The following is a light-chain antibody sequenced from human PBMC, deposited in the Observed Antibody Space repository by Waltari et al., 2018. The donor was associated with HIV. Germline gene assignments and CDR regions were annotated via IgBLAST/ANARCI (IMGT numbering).Light chain of an antibody. V-gene: IGLV2-8*01. CDR3: SSYADSDTPVV. Sequence: QSALDQPPSASGSAGQSVTISCTGTSSDVRAYNYVSWYQQHPGKSPKLIIYDVTKRPSGVPDRFSGSKSGNTASLTVSGLQGEDEADYYCSSYADSDTPVVFGGGTKLTVL. CDR1: SSDVRAYNY. J-gene: IGLJ2*01. CDR2: DVT.